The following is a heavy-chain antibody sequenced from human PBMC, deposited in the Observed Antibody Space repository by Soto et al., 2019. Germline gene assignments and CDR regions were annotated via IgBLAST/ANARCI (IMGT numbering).Heavy chain of an antibody. Sequence: PSETLSLTCTVSGDSLTSGEYFWSWIRQHPGKGLEWIGYISYTGRTYYDPSLNSRLSISVDTSKNHFSLRLNSVTAADTAVYYCARGSFSSSSSWFDTWGQGTLVTVSS. D-gene: IGHD6-6*01. CDR3: ARGSFSSSSSWFDT. CDR1: GDSLTSGEYF. J-gene: IGHJ5*02. V-gene: IGHV4-30-4*08. CDR2: ISYTGRT.